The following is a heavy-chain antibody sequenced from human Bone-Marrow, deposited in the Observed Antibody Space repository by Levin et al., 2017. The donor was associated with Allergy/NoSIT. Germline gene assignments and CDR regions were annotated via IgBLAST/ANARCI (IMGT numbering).Heavy chain of an antibody. CDR1: GYNFDNYW. CDR3: ARHPPGTGDN. CDR2: IYPGDSST. J-gene: IGHJ4*02. Sequence: GESLKISCKDSGYNFDNYWIGWVRQMPGKALEWMGIIYPGDSSTRYNPSFQGHVTISVDKSISTAYLQWSSLKASDTAMYYCARHPPGTGDNWGQGTLVTVSS. D-gene: IGHD1-14*01. V-gene: IGHV5-51*01.